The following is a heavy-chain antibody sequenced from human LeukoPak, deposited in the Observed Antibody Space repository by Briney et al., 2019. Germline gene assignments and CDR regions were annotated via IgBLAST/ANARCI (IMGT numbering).Heavy chain of an antibody. V-gene: IGHV1-2*02. CDR1: GYTFTTYY. Sequence: GASVKVSCKASGYTFTTYYIHWVRQAPGQGLEWMGWISPNSGGTNYAQNFQGRVTMTRDTSISTAYMELSSLKSDDTAVYYCARDRNSGSSLDIWGQGTMLTVSS. CDR2: ISPNSGGT. CDR3: ARDRNSGSSLDI. D-gene: IGHD6-6*01. J-gene: IGHJ3*02.